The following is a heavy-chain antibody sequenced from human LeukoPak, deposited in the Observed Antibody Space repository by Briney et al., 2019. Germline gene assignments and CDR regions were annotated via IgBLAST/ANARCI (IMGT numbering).Heavy chain of an antibody. CDR1: GFTLSNYW. J-gene: IGHJ2*01. Sequence: PGGSLGLSCAASGFTLSNYWMMHWVRQDPGKGLAWVARIRDNGRDTNYADSVKGRFIVSRDSARNTMYLQIKRLRVEDTAVYYCARDGXXDXHDWYFDLWGPGTLVT. V-gene: IGHV3-74*01. CDR3: ARDGXXDXHDWYFDL. CDR2: IRDNGRDT.